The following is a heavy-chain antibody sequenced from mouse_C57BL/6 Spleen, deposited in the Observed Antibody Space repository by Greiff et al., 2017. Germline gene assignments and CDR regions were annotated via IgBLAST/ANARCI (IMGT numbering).Heavy chain of an antibody. D-gene: IGHD2-4*01. CDR2: ISSGGDYI. J-gene: IGHJ2*01. CDR1: GFTFSSYA. CDR3: TRGFYDYGGDYFDY. V-gene: IGHV5-9-1*02. Sequence: EVMLVESGEGLVKPGGSLKLSCAASGFTFSSYAMSWVRQTPEKRLEWVAYISSGGDYIYYADTVKGRFTISRDNARNTLYLQMSSLKYEDTAMYYCTRGFYDYGGDYFDYWGQGTTLTVSS.